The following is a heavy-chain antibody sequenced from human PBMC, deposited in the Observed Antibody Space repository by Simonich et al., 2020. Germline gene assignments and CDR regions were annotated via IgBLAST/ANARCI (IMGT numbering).Heavy chain of an antibody. J-gene: IGHJ3*02. CDR1: GGSFSGYY. V-gene: IGHV4-34*01. D-gene: IGHD1-26*01. Sequence: QVQLQQWGAGLLKPSETLSLTCAVYGGSFSGYYWSWIRQPPGKGLEWIGEIHHSGSTNYNPSLKSRVTISVDTSKIQFSLKRSSVTAADTAVYYCARVGGPDAFDIWGQGTMVTVSS. CDR2: IHHSGST. CDR3: ARVGGPDAFDI.